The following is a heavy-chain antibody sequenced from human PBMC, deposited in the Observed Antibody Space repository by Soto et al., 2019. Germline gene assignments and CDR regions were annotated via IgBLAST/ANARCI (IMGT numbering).Heavy chain of an antibody. Sequence: QVQLQESGPGLVKPSQTLSLTCTVSGGSISRGGSYWSWILQSQGKGLEWIGYIYYTGTTYYNLSLKRRFSISLDRSKNQLSLKLSSMTAAGPASHYFASRQCFTSSCSYLDLWGRGTPVTV. D-gene: IGHD6-13*01. J-gene: IGHJ2*01. CDR2: IYYTGTT. CDR1: GGSISRGGSY. V-gene: IGHV4-31*03. CDR3: ASRQCFTSSCSYLDL.